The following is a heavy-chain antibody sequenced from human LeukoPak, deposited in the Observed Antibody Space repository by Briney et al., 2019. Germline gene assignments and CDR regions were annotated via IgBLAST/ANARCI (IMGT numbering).Heavy chain of an antibody. CDR1: GGSISSGDYY. Sequence: SETLSLTCTGSGGSISSGDYYWSWIRQPPGKALEWIGEINHSGSTNYNPSLKSRVTISVDTSKNQFSLKLSSVTAADTAVYYCAREGVPDYWGQGTLVTVSS. D-gene: IGHD2-8*01. V-gene: IGHV4-39*07. J-gene: IGHJ4*02. CDR2: INHSGST. CDR3: AREGVPDY.